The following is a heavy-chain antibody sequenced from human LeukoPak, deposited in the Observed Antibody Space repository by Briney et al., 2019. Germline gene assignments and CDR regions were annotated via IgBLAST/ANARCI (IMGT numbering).Heavy chain of an antibody. CDR1: KFAFSSYA. CDR3: AKDGGLWVSAHWGDS. V-gene: IGHV3-23*01. Sequence: PGGSLRLSCAASKFAFSSYAMSWVRQAPGKGLEWVSAISGGGGNTYYADSVKGRFIISRDNSKNTLYLQMNSLRAEDTAVYYCAKDGGLWVSAHWGDSWGRGTLVTVSS. J-gene: IGHJ4*02. D-gene: IGHD7-27*01. CDR2: ISGGGGNT.